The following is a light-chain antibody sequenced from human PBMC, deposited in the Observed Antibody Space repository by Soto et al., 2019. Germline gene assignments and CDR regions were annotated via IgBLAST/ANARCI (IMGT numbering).Light chain of an antibody. CDR3: ASWDDSLSGVV. J-gene: IGLJ3*02. CDR2: EVS. CDR1: SNDVGSYNL. Sequence: QSVLTQPASVSGSPGQSITISCTGTSNDVGSYNLVSWYQQHPGKAPKLMIYEVSKRPSGVSNRFSGSKSGNTASLTISGLQAEDEADYHCASWDDSLSGVVFGGGTKVTVL. V-gene: IGLV2-23*02.